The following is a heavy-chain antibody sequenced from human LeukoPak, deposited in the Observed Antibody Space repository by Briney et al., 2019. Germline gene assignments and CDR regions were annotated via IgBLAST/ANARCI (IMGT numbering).Heavy chain of an antibody. V-gene: IGHV4-34*01. CDR3: ERAISQSGYFDY. J-gene: IGHJ4*02. D-gene: IGHD3-10*01. CDR2: INHSGST. CDR1: GGSFSGYY. Sequence: SETLSLTCAVFGGSFSGYYWSWIRQPPGKGLEWIGEINHSGSTNYNPSLKSRVTISVDTSKNQFSLKLSSVTAADTAVYYCERAISQSGYFDYWGQGTLVTVSS.